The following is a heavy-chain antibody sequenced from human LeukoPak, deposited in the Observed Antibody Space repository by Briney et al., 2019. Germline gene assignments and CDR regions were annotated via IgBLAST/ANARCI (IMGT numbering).Heavy chain of an antibody. V-gene: IGHV3-21*01. J-gene: IGHJ4*02. CDR2: ISSSSSYI. CDR1: GFTFSSYS. D-gene: IGHD3/OR15-3a*01. CDR3: ARQTGSGLFILP. Sequence: GGSLRLSCAASGFTFSSYSMNWVRQAPGKGLEWVSSISSSSSYIYYADSVKGRFTISRDNAKNSLYLQMNSLRAEDTALYYCARQTGSGLFILPGGQGTLVTVSS.